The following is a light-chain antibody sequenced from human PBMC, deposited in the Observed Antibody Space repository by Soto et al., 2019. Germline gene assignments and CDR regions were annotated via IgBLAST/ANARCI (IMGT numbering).Light chain of an antibody. J-gene: IGLJ1*01. CDR3: CSYAGVDYD. CDR1: SSDVGGYNY. CDR2: DVS. Sequence: QSVLAQPRSVSGAPGQSVNISCTGTSSDVGGYNYGSWYQRHPGKAPKPMIYDVSKRPSAVTARFSGSKPGHTASLTISRLQAEDEADYYCCSYAGVDYDYGTGTKVPVL. V-gene: IGLV2-11*01.